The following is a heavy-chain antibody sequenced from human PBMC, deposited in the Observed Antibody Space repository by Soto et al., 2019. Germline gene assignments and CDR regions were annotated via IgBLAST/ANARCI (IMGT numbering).Heavy chain of an antibody. V-gene: IGHV3-74*01. CDR1: GFSFSLYW. CDR3: ARDFGEVGATAVYDI. CDR2: INGDGSDT. D-gene: IGHD1-26*01. Sequence: GGSLRLSCAASGFSFSLYWMHWVRQAPGKGLVWVSRINGDGSDTSYGDSVKGRFTTSRDNAKNALYLHMNSLGAEDTAVYYCARDFGEVGATAVYDIWGQGTMVTVSS. J-gene: IGHJ3*02.